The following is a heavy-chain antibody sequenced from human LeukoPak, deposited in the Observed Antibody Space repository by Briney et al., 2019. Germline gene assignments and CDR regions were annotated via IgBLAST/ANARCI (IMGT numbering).Heavy chain of an antibody. CDR2: ISGSGGTT. Sequence: GGSLRPSSAAAGFTFSSYAMSWVRQAPGKVLEWASAISGSGGTTYYADSVNGRFTMSRDNSKNTFYLQMNSLRAEDTAIYYCVRDFSCSGGSCPLFDSWGQGTLVSVSS. V-gene: IGHV3-23*01. CDR3: VRDFSCSGGSCPLFDS. D-gene: IGHD2-15*01. CDR1: GFTFSSYA. J-gene: IGHJ4*02.